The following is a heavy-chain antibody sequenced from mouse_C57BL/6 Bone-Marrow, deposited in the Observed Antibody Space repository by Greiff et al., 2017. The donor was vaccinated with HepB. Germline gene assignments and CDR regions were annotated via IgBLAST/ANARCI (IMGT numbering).Heavy chain of an antibody. CDR3: AREGPFPGYYFDY. CDR2: ISSGSSTI. V-gene: IGHV5-17*01. CDR1: GFTFSDYG. J-gene: IGHJ2*01. Sequence: EVQLVESGGGLVKPGGSLKLSCAASGFTFSDYGMHWVRQAPEKRLEWVAYISSGSSTIYYADTVKGRFTISRDNAKNTLFLQMTSLRSEDTAMYYCAREGPFPGYYFDYWGQGTTLTVSS.